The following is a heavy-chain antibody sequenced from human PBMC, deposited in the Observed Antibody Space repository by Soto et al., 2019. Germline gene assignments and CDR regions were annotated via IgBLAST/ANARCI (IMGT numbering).Heavy chain of an antibody. V-gene: IGHV3-30-3*01. J-gene: IGHJ6*02. CDR2: ISYDGSNK. Sequence: GGSLRLSCAASGFTFSSYAMHWVRQAPGKGLEWVAVISYDGSNKYYADSVKGRFTISRDNSKNTLYLQMNSLRAEDTAVYYCARDLRYCSGGSCYYYYYGMDVWGQGTTVTVSS. CDR1: GFTFSSYA. D-gene: IGHD2-15*01. CDR3: ARDLRYCSGGSCYYYYYGMDV.